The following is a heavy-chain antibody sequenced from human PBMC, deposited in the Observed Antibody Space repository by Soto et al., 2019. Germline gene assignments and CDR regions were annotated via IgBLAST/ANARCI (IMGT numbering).Heavy chain of an antibody. D-gene: IGHD2-8*01. CDR2: ISTYNGNT. Sequence: QVQLVQSGAEVKKPGASVKVSCKASGYTFTTYDISWVRQAPGQGLEWMGRISTYNGNTNYPQSLQGRLTMTTDTSPNTAYMELRSLRSDDTAVYYCARDPYHVLMVSAPSLDGMDVWGQGTTVTASS. J-gene: IGHJ6*02. CDR3: ARDPYHVLMVSAPSLDGMDV. V-gene: IGHV1-18*01. CDR1: GYTFTTYD.